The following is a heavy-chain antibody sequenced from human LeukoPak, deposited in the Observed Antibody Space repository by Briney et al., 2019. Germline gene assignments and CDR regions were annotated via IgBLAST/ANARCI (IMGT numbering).Heavy chain of an antibody. J-gene: IGHJ4*02. CDR1: GFTFDDYG. CDR3: ARVGSAEGYYFDY. D-gene: IGHD1-1*01. Sequence: GGSLRLSCAASGFTFDDYGMSWVRLAPGKGLEWVSGINWNGGSTGYADSMKGRFTISRDNAKNSLYLQMNSLRAGDTAFYYCARVGSAEGYYFDYWGQGTLVTVSS. V-gene: IGHV3-20*04. CDR2: INWNGGST.